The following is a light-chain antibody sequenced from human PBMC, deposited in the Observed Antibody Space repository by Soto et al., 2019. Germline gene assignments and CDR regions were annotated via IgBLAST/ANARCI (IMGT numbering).Light chain of an antibody. CDR3: QQYGSSALT. CDR2: GTS. Sequence: EIVLTQSPGTLSLSPGERATLSCRASQSVSSSYLVWYQQRPGQPPRLLIYGTSNRAAGIPDRFTGTGSGTDVTLTIYRLEPEDSSVYYCQQYGSSALTFGGGTKVEIK. J-gene: IGKJ4*01. V-gene: IGKV3-20*01. CDR1: QSVSSSY.